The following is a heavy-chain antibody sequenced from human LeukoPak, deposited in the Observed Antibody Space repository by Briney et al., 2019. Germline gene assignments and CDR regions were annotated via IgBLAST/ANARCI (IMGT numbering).Heavy chain of an antibody. J-gene: IGHJ4*02. Sequence: AGGSLRLSCAASGFILSRFSSFAMHWVRQAPGKGLEWVAVISYDGNHSLYADSVKGRFTVSRDNSMDTLYLQMNSLRAEDTAVYYCAKTPRGSYSIDHWGQGTLVTVSS. CDR2: ISYDGNHS. CDR1: GFILSRFSSFA. CDR3: AKTPRGSYSIDH. D-gene: IGHD3-10*01. V-gene: IGHV3-30*04.